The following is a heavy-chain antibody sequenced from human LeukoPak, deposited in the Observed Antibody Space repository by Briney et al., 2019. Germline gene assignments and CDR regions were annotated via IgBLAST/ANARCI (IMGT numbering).Heavy chain of an antibody. Sequence: GGSLRLSCAASGFTFSSYGMHWVRQAPGKGLEWVAFIRYDGSNKYYADSVKGRFTISRDNAKNSLYLQMNSLRAEDTAVYYCARVTLIVQGGDAFDIWGQGTMVTVSS. CDR3: ARVTLIVQGGDAFDI. CDR1: GFTFSSYG. D-gene: IGHD3-22*01. J-gene: IGHJ3*02. V-gene: IGHV3-30*02. CDR2: IRYDGSNK.